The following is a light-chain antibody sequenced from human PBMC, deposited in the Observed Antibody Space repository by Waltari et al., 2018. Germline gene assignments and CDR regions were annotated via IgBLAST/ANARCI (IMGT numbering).Light chain of an antibody. J-gene: IGKJ1*01. CDR1: QSVGQT. CDR2: GAS. V-gene: IGKV3-20*01. CDR3: QHYLRLPVS. Sequence: DIVLTQSPGTLSLSPGERATLSCRASQSVGQTLAWYQQRPGQAPRLLIYGASSRAADIPDRFAGSGSGTDFSLTINRLEPEDFAVYYCQHYLRLPVSFGQGTKVEIK.